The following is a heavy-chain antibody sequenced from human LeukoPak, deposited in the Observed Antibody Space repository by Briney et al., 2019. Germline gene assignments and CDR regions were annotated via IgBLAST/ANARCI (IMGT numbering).Heavy chain of an antibody. V-gene: IGHV4-34*01. J-gene: IGHJ4*02. CDR2: INHSGST. Sequence: SETLSLTCAVYGGSFSGYYWSWIRQPPGKGLEWIGEINHSGSTDYNPSLKSRVTISVDTSKNQLSLKLSSVTAADTAVYYCARHLRWRTSFSPFDYWGQGTLVTVSS. D-gene: IGHD3/OR15-3a*01. CDR1: GGSFSGYY. CDR3: ARHLRWRTSFSPFDY.